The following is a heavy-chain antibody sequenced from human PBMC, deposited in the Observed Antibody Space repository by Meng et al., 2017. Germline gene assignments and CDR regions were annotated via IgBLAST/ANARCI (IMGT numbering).Heavy chain of an antibody. CDR2: IIPIFGTA. CDR1: GGTFSSYA. CDR3: ARGGYYDSSGYFVVAYYFDY. Sequence: SVKVSCKASGGTFSSYAISWVRQAPGQGLEWMGGIIPIFGTANYAQKFQGRVTITTDESTSTAYMELSSLRSEDTAVYYCARGGYYDSSGYFVVAYYFDYWGQGTPVTVSS. D-gene: IGHD3-22*01. J-gene: IGHJ4*02. V-gene: IGHV1-69*05.